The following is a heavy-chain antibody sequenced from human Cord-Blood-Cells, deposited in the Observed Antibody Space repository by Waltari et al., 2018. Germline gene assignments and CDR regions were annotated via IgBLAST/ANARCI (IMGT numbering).Heavy chain of an antibody. D-gene: IGHD3-10*01. Sequence: QVQLVESGGGVVQPGRSLRLSCAASGFTFSSYAMHWVRQAPGKGLEWVAGISYEGSNKYYADSVKGRFTISRDNSKNTLYLQMNSLRAEDTAVYYCARSLGSSVVGLGNWGQGTLVTVSS. J-gene: IGHJ4*02. CDR2: ISYEGSNK. V-gene: IGHV3-30-3*01. CDR3: ARSLGSSVVGLGN. CDR1: GFTFSSYA.